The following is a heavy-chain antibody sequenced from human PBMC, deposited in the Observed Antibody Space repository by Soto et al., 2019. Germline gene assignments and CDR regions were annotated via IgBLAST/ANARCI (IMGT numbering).Heavy chain of an antibody. D-gene: IGHD3-16*02. CDR1: GFTFTKNA. CDR3: ARSAVSPFGGLIGPFDY. V-gene: IGHV1-3*01. CDR2: INAANGNT. Sequence: ASVKVSCXASGFTFTKNAIHWVRQAPGQRPEWMGWINAANGNTKYSQKFQGRVTIIRDTSASTANMELTSLRSEDTAVYYCARSAVSPFGGLIGPFDYWGQGTLVTVSS. J-gene: IGHJ4*02.